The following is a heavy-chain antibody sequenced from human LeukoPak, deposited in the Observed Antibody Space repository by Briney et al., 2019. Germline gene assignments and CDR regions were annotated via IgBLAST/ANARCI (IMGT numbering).Heavy chain of an antibody. CDR2: MYYSGST. CDR1: GGSITSSSYY. J-gene: IGHJ4*01. CDR3: ARHLWFYASGTYYNAPGYFDY. V-gene: IGHV4-39*01. D-gene: IGHD3-10*01. Sequence: PSETLSLTCSVSGGSITSSSYYWGWIRQPPGKGLEWIGSMYYSGSTYYNPSLKSRVIISVDTSKNQFSLKLSSVTAADTAVYHCARHLWFYASGTYYNAPGYFDYWGHGTLVTVSS.